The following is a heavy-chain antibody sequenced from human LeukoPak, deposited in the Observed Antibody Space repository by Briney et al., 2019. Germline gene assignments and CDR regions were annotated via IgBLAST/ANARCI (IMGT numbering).Heavy chain of an antibody. V-gene: IGHV4-59*01. Sequence: SETLSLTCNVSGVSISSYYWSWIRQPPGKGLEWIGNVYYSGSTNYNPSLKSRVTISVDTSKNQFSLKLTSVTAADTAFYYCARAIAVAGTGWYYFDYWGQGTLVTVSS. CDR3: ARAIAVAGTGWYYFDY. CDR1: GVSISSYY. CDR2: VYYSGST. D-gene: IGHD6-19*01. J-gene: IGHJ4*02.